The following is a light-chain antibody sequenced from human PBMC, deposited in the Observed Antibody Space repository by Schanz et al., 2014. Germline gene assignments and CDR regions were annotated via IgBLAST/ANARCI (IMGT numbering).Light chain of an antibody. CDR3: HSYGGEGYV. J-gene: IGLJ1*01. CDR1: SSNIGAPYD. CDR2: SNS. Sequence: QSVLTQPPSVSGAPGQRVTISCTGSSSNIGAPYDVNWYQQLPGTAPKLLMYSNSNRPSGVPDRFSGSKSGTSASLAITGLQAEDEADYYCHSYGGEGYVFGTGTQLTVL. V-gene: IGLV1-40*01.